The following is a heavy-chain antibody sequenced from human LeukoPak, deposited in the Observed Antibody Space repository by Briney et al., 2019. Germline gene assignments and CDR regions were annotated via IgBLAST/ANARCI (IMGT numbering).Heavy chain of an antibody. V-gene: IGHV3-11*01. CDR2: ISSSGSTI. J-gene: IGHJ5*02. Sequence: PGGSLRLSCAASGFTFSDYYMSWIRQGPGKGLEWVSYISSSGSTIYYADSVKGRFTISRDNAKNSLYLQMNSLRAEDTAVYYCARDQGYSGYDWRFDPWGQGTLVTVSS. D-gene: IGHD5-12*01. CDR1: GFTFSDYY. CDR3: ARDQGYSGYDWRFDP.